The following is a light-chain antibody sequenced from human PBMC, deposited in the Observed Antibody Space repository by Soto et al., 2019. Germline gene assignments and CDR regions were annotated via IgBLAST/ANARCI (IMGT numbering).Light chain of an antibody. CDR2: GAS. CDR3: QQYMSSVT. V-gene: IGKV3-20*01. J-gene: IGKJ1*01. Sequence: EIVLTQSPGSLSLSPGQRATLSCRASQSVDTTFFAWYQKKPGQAPRLLIYGASKRATGIPDRFSGSGSWTDVTLIISRLEPEDFAVYYCQQYMSSVTFGQGTKVEIK. CDR1: QSVDTTF.